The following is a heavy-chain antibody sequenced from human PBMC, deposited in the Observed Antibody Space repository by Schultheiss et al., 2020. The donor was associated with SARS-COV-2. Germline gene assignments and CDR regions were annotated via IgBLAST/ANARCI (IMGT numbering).Heavy chain of an antibody. CDR2: ISSSGNTI. CDR1: GFTFSSSE. D-gene: IGHD4-17*01. Sequence: AGSLRLSCAASGFTFSSSEMNWVRQAPGKGLEWVSYISSSGNTIYYADSVKGRFAISRDNAKASLYLQMNSLRAEDTAVYYCAKELQTVTSTFYYYYYGMDVWGQGTTVTVAS. J-gene: IGHJ6*02. CDR3: AKELQTVTSTFYYYYYGMDV. V-gene: IGHV3-48*03.